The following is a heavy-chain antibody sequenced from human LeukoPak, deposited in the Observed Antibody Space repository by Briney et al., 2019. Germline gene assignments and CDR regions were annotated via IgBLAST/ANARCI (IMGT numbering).Heavy chain of an antibody. CDR2: ISGTGGST. D-gene: IGHD5-18*01. Sequence: GGSLRLSCAASGFTFSSYGMHWVRQAPGKGLEWVSTISGTGGSTYYADSVKGRFTISRDNSKNTLYLQRSGLRVEDTAVYYCARGGSDTAMAHDYWGQGTLVTVSS. CDR1: GFTFSSYG. CDR3: ARGGSDTAMAHDY. J-gene: IGHJ4*02. V-gene: IGHV3-23*01.